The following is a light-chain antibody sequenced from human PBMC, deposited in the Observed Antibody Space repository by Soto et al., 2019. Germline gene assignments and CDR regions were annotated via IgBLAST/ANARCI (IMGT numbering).Light chain of an antibody. CDR1: QRISSY. CDR2: AAS. V-gene: IGKV1-39*01. CDR3: QQSYSTPIT. J-gene: IGKJ5*01. Sequence: DIQMTQSPSSLSASVGDRVTITCRASQRISSYLNWYQQKPGKAPKLLIYAASSLQSGVPSRFSGSGFGTDFTLTISSLQPEDFATYYCQQSYSTPITFGQGTRLEIK.